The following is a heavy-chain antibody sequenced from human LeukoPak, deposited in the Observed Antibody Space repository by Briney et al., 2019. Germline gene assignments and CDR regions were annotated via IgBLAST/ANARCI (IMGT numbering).Heavy chain of an antibody. J-gene: IGHJ4*02. CDR3: AGQDSSSFVDYFDY. V-gene: IGHV1-18*01. Sequence: ASVKVSCKASGYTFTSYGISWVRQAPGQGLEWMGWISAYNGNTNYAQKLQGRVTMTTDTSTSTAYMELRSLRSDDTAVYYCAGQDSSSFVDYFDYWGQGTLVTVSS. D-gene: IGHD6-13*01. CDR1: GYTFTSYG. CDR2: ISAYNGNT.